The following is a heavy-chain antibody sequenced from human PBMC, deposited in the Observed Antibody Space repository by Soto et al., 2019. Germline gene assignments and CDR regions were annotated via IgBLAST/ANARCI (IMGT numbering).Heavy chain of an antibody. CDR3: VRDLYRSATMPCLDH. CDR1: GFTFINYA. CDR2: ISDTGGDS. J-gene: IGHJ4*02. D-gene: IGHD1-1*01. Sequence: GGSLRLSCEASGFTFINYAMSWVRQSPGKGLEWVSSISDTGGDSYYADSMDGRFTVSLDNSKNTLYLQINSLRAEDTAIYYCVRDLYRSATMPCLDHWGQGALVTVSP. V-gene: IGHV3-23*01.